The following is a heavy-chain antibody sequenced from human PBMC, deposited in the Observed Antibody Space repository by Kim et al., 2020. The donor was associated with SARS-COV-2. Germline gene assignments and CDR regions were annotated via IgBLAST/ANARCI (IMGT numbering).Heavy chain of an antibody. J-gene: IGHJ6*02. CDR1: GYSFTSYW. V-gene: IGHV5-51*01. CDR3: ARPSITIRSLDGEGQTEYYYYYYGMDV. CDR2: IYPGDSDT. Sequence: GESLKISCKGSGYSFTSYWIGWVRQMPGKGLAWMGIIYPGDSDTRYSPSFQGQVTISADKSISTAYLQWSSLKASDTAMYYCARPSITIRSLDGEGQTEYYYYYYGMDVWGQGTTVTVSS. D-gene: IGHD3-3*01.